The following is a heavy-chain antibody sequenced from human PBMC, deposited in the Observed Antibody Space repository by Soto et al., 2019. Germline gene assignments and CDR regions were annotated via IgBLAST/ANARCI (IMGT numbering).Heavy chain of an antibody. Sequence: SGPTLVNPTQTLTLTCTFSGFSPSAATVGVAWIRQPPGKALEWLAVVYWDGDARYSPSLHTRLTITKDTSINQVVLTMTYMDPVDTATYYCAHLMITYGGVVADDCFDNWGQ. CDR1: GFSPSAATVG. V-gene: IGHV2-5*02. CDR2: VYWDGDA. D-gene: IGHD3-16*02. CDR3: AHLMITYGGVVADDCFDN. J-gene: IGHJ3*02.